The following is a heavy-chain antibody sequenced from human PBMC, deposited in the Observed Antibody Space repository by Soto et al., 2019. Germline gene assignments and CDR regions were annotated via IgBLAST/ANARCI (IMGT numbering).Heavy chain of an antibody. Sequence: GGSLRLSCAASGFTFSSYWMSWVRQAPGKGLEWVANIKQDGSEKYYVDSVKGRFTISRDNAKNSLYRQMNSLRAEDTAVYYCARRYDFWSGYFDYWGQGTLVTVSS. CDR2: IKQDGSEK. J-gene: IGHJ4*02. CDR3: ARRYDFWSGYFDY. V-gene: IGHV3-7*01. D-gene: IGHD3-3*01. CDR1: GFTFSSYW.